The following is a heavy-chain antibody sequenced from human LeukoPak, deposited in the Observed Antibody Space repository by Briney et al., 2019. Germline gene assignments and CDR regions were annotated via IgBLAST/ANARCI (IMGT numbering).Heavy chain of an antibody. J-gene: IGHJ4*02. CDR3: ARGARMTFDY. Sequence: PSQTLSLACTVSGGSISSGVYYWSWIRQHPGKGLEWVGYISDRGSTYYNPSLKSRVTVSVDTSKSQFSPKVSSVTAADTAVYYCARGARMTFDYWGQGTLVTVSS. V-gene: IGHV4-31*03. CDR1: GGSISSGVYY. CDR2: ISDRGST. D-gene: IGHD4/OR15-4a*01.